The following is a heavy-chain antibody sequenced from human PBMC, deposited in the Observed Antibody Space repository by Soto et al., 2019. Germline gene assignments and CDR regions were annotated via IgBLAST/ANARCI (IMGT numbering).Heavy chain of an antibody. CDR3: ATQYSYGYLGYFDY. Sequence: GESVKISCKGSGYSFTSYWIGWVRQMPGKGLEWMGIIYPGDSDTRYSPSFQGQVTISADKSISTAYLQWSSLKASATAMYYCATQYSYGYLGYFDYCGQGTLVTVSS. CDR1: GYSFTSYW. V-gene: IGHV5-51*01. CDR2: IYPGDSDT. D-gene: IGHD5-18*01. J-gene: IGHJ4*02.